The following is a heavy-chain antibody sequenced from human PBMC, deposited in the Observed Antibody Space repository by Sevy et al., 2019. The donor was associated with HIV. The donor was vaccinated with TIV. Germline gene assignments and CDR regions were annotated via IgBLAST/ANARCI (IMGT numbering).Heavy chain of an antibody. CDR1: AFTISSYW. D-gene: IGHD3-10*01. CDR2: INQDGSTK. V-gene: IGHV3-7*01. J-gene: IGHJ4*02. Sequence: GGSLRLSCAASAFTISSYWMLWVRQAPGKGLEWVANINQDGSTKYYLDSVKGRFTISKDNAKNSVVLQMNSLTAEDTGVYFCVRAMASADSFWGQGTLVTVSS. CDR3: VRAMASADSF.